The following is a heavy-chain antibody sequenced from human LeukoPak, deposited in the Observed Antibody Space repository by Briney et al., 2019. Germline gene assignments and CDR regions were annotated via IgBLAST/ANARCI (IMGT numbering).Heavy chain of an antibody. Sequence: PGRSLRLSCAASGFTIDDYAMHWVRQAPGKGLEWVSGISWNSGSIGYADSVKGRFTISRDNAKNSLYLQMNSLRAEDTALYYCAKDIEAAAGYFDYWGQGTLVTVSS. J-gene: IGHJ4*02. V-gene: IGHV3-9*01. CDR2: ISWNSGSI. D-gene: IGHD6-13*01. CDR3: AKDIEAAAGYFDY. CDR1: GFTIDDYA.